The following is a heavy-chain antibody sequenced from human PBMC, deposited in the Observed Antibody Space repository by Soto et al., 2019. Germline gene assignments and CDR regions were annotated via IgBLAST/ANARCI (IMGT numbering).Heavy chain of an antibody. Sequence: GGSLRLSCAASGFTFTRYSMNWVRQAPGKGLEWVSSISSTTNYIYYGDSMKGRFTISRDNAKNSLYLEMNSLRAEDTAVYYGARKSEDLPSNFDDGCHGTLVNVYS. V-gene: IGHV3-21*06. J-gene: IGHJ4*01. CDR3: ARKSEDLPSNFDD. CDR1: GFTFTRYS. CDR2: ISSTTNYI.